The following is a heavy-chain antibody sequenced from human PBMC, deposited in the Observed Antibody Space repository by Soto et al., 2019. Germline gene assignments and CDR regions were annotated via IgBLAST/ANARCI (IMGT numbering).Heavy chain of an antibody. CDR1: GGSFSGYY. D-gene: IGHD6-19*01. CDR2: INHSGST. Sequence: PSETLSLTCAVYGGSFSGYYWSWIRQPPGKGLEWIGEINHSGSTNYNPSLKSRVTISVDTSKDQFSLKLSSVTAADTAVYYCARAVAGTWELLSRGYYYGMDFWGQGTTVTVSS. CDR3: ARAVAGTWELLSRGYYYGMDF. V-gene: IGHV4-34*01. J-gene: IGHJ6*02.